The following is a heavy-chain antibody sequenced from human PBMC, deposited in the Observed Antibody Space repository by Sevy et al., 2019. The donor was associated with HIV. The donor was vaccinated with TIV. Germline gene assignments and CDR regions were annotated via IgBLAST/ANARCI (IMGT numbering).Heavy chain of an antibody. Sequence: ASVKVSCKASGYNFNNYDINWVRQAIGQGLEWMGWMNPNSGNTGYAQKFQGRVTITRNTSISTAYMELSSLRSEDTATYYCARRGGAYGDYDYYYYGMDVWGQGTTVTVSS. CDR1: GYNFNNYD. D-gene: IGHD4-17*01. J-gene: IGHJ6*02. CDR3: ARRGGAYGDYDYYYYGMDV. V-gene: IGHV1-8*03. CDR2: MNPNSGNT.